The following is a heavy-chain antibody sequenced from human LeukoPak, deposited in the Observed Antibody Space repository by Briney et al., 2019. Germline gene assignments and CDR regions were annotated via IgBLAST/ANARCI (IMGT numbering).Heavy chain of an antibody. CDR2: INPNSGGT. J-gene: IGHJ4*02. D-gene: IGHD3-10*01. CDR3: ARLTVRGVINPFDY. V-gene: IGHV1-2*02. CDR1: GYTFTGYY. Sequence: ASVKVSCKASGYTFTGYYMHWVRQAPGQGLEWMGWINPNSGGTNYAQKFQGRVTMTRDTSISTAYMELSRLRSDDTAVHYCARLTVRGVINPFDYWGQGTLVTVSS.